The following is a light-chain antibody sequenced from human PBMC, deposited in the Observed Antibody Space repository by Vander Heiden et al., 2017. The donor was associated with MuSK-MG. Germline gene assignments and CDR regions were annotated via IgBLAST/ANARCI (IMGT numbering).Light chain of an antibody. V-gene: IGKV3-11*01. CDR3: QLHSNWTTPT. CDR2: DAS. Sequence: EIVLTQSPATLSLSPGERATLSCRASQSVSSYLAWYQQKPGQAPRLLIYDASNRATGIPARFSGSGSGTDFTLTISSLEPEDFAVYYCQLHSNWTTPTFGGGTKVEIK. J-gene: IGKJ4*01. CDR1: QSVSSY.